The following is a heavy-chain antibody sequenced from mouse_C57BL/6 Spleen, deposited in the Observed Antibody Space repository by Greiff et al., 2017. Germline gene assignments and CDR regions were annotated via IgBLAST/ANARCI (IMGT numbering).Heavy chain of an antibody. J-gene: IGHJ2*01. CDR1: GYTFTSYW. D-gene: IGHD1-1*01. CDR2: IDPSDSET. Sequence: VQLQQSGAELVRPGSSVKLSCKASGYTFTSYWMHWVKQRPIQGLEWIGNIDPSDSETHYNQKFKDKATLTVDKSSSTAYMQLSSLTSEDSAVYYCARYYYGSSYGLDYWGQGTTLTVSS. CDR3: ARYYYGSSYGLDY. V-gene: IGHV1-52*01.